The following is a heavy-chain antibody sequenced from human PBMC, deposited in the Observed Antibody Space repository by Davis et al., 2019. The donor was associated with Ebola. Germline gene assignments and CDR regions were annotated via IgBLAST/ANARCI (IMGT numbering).Heavy chain of an antibody. V-gene: IGHV4-30-2*01. Sequence: SETLSLTCTVSGGSISSYSWSWIRQPPGKGLEWIGYIYHSGSTYYNPSLKSRVTISVDRSKNQFSLKLSSVTAADTAVYYCARGAVAGPFDYWGQGTLVTVSS. J-gene: IGHJ4*02. CDR1: GGSISSYS. CDR3: ARGAVAGPFDY. CDR2: IYHSGST. D-gene: IGHD6-19*01.